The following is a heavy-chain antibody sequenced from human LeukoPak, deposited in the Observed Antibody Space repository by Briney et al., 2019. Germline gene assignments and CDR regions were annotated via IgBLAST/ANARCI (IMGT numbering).Heavy chain of an antibody. Sequence: GGSLRLSCAASGFTFSNAWMSWVRQAPGKGLEWVANIKQDGSEKYYVDSVKGRFTISRDNAKNSLYLQMNSLRAEDTAVYYCARVSRGYWGQGTLVTVSS. J-gene: IGHJ4*02. V-gene: IGHV3-7*01. CDR3: ARVSRGY. CDR2: IKQDGSEK. CDR1: GFTFSNAW.